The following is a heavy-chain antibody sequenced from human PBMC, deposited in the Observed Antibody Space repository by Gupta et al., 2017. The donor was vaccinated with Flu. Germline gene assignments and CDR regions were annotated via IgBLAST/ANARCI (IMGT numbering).Heavy chain of an antibody. CDR3: ARVILSLYYDSRDNAGMDV. D-gene: IGHD3-22*01. CDR2: IYYSGST. J-gene: IGHJ6*02. V-gene: IGHV4-31*03. CDR1: GGSISRAGYY. Sequence: QVQLQESGPGLVKPSQTLSLTCTVSGGSISRAGYYWSWIRQHPGKGLEWIGYIYYSGSTYYNPSLKSRVTISVDTSKNQFSLKLSSVTAADTAVYYCARVILSLYYDSRDNAGMDVWGQGTTVTVSS.